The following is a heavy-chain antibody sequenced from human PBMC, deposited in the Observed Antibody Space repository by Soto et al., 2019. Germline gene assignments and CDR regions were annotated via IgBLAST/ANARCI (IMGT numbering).Heavy chain of an antibody. J-gene: IGHJ4*02. V-gene: IGHV4-39*01. CDR1: GGSVSSSSYY. CDR2: VYYSGST. Sequence: PSETLSVTCTVSGGSVSSSSYYWGRVRQPPGKGLEWIGSVYYSGSTYYNPSLESRVTISVDKSKNQFSLKLMPLSAADTAVYYCGRLEGLATISYYFDYWGQGALVTVSS. D-gene: IGHD3-9*01. CDR3: GRLEGLATISYYFDY.